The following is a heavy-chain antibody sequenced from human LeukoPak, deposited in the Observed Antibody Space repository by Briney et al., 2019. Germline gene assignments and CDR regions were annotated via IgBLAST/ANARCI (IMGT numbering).Heavy chain of an antibody. Sequence: GGSLRLSCAASGFTFSSYWMSWVRQAPGKGLEWVANIKQDGSEKYYVDSVKGRFTISRDNAKNSLYLQMNSLRAEDTAVYYCARVHGWPLTRYYFDYWGQGTLVTVSS. V-gene: IGHV3-7*01. D-gene: IGHD2-15*01. CDR2: IKQDGSEK. J-gene: IGHJ4*02. CDR1: GFTFSSYW. CDR3: ARVHGWPLTRYYFDY.